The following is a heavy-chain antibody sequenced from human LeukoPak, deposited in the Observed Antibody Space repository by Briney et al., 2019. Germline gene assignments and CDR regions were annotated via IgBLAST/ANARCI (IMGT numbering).Heavy chain of an antibody. V-gene: IGHV4-59*12. Sequence: SETLSLTCTVSGGSISSYYWSWIRQPPGKGLEWIGYIHYSGGITYYNPSLKSRVTISVDTSKNQFSLSLSSVTAADTAVYYCARDDGSSSGPYYFDYWGQGTLVTVSS. J-gene: IGHJ4*02. CDR3: ARDDGSSSGPYYFDY. CDR2: IHYSGGIT. D-gene: IGHD6-6*01. CDR1: GGSISSYY.